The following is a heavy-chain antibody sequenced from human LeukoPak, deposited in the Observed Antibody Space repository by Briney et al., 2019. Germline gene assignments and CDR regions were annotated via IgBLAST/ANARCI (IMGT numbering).Heavy chain of an antibody. CDR1: GFTFSSYS. J-gene: IGHJ6*02. CDR3: ARDLWFGEFPQGMDV. CDR2: ISSSSYI. D-gene: IGHD3-10*01. Sequence: PGGSLRLSCAASGFTFSSYSMNWVRQAPGKGLEWVSSISSSSYIYYADSVKGRFTISRDNAKNSLYLQMNSLRAEDTAVYYCARDLWFGEFPQGMDVWSQGTTVTVSS. V-gene: IGHV3-21*01.